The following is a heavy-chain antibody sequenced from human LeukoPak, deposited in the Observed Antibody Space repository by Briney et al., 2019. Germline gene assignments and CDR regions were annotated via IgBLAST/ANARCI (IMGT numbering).Heavy chain of an antibody. D-gene: IGHD5-24*01. CDR3: AREQSPYYYYGMDV. Sequence: GGSLRLSCAASGFTFSNYAMSWVRQAPGKGLEWVSVIYSGGSTYYADSVKGRFTISRDNSKNTLYLQMNSLSAEDTAVYYCAREQSPYYYYGMDVWGQGTTVTVSS. J-gene: IGHJ6*02. V-gene: IGHV3-66*01. CDR1: GFTFSNYA. CDR2: IYSGGST.